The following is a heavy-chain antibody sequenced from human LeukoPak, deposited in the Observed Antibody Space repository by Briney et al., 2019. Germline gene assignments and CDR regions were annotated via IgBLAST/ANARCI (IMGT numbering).Heavy chain of an antibody. CDR1: GFTFSSYE. J-gene: IGHJ3*02. CDR3: ARDEYGSGLDAFDI. Sequence: PGGSLRLSCAASGFTFSSYEMNWVRQAPGKGLEWVSYISSSGSTIYYADSVKGRFTISRDNAKNSLYLQMNSLRAEDTAVYYCARDEYGSGLDAFDIWGQGTMVTVSS. CDR2: ISSSGSTI. V-gene: IGHV3-48*03. D-gene: IGHD3-10*01.